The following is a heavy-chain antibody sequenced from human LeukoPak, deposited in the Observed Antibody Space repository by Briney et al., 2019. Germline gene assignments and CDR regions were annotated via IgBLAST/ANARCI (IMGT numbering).Heavy chain of an antibody. CDR3: AKDTVIRGQQLYNWFDP. J-gene: IGHJ5*02. Sequence: LGGSLRLSCAASGFTFDDYAMHWVRQAPGKGLEWVSGISWNSGSIGYADSVKGRFTISRDNAKNSLYLQMNSLRAEDTALYYCAKDTVIRGQQLYNWFDPWGQGTLVTVSS. D-gene: IGHD6-13*01. CDR1: GFTFDDYA. CDR2: ISWNSGSI. V-gene: IGHV3-9*01.